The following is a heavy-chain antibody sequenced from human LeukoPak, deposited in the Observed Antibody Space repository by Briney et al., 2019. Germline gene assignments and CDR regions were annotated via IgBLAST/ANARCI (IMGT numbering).Heavy chain of an antibody. V-gene: IGHV4-31*03. Sequence: PAQTLYLTCTVSGGSISSGDYYWSWIRQHPGKGLEWIGYIYYSGSTYYNPSLKSRVTISLDTSKNQFSLKLSSVTAADTAVYYCARDQEDSGTDYWGQGTLVTVSS. CDR1: GGSISSGDYY. J-gene: IGHJ4*02. CDR2: IYYSGST. D-gene: IGHD3-10*01. CDR3: ARDQEDSGTDY.